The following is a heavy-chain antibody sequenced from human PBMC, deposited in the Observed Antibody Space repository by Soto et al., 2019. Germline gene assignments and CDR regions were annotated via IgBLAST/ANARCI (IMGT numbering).Heavy chain of an antibody. V-gene: IGHV1-18*01. CDR3: ARGDGMLPLNGMDV. Sequence: ASVKVSCRASGYTFTSYGISWVRQAPGQGLEWIGRISAYNGKTKYAQKLQGRVSMTTDTSTSTAYMELRSLRSDDTAVYYCARGDGMLPLNGMDVWGQLTTV. J-gene: IGHJ6*02. D-gene: IGHD1-26*01. CDR1: GYTFTSYG. CDR2: ISAYNGKT.